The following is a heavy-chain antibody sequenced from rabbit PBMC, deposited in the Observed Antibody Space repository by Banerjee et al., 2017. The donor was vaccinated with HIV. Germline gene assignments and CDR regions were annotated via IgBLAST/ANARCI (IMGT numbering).Heavy chain of an antibody. CDR2: INTSSGST. V-gene: IGHV1S45*01. CDR3: ARDAYVDVGWATYFGL. Sequence: QEQLEESGGDLVKPEGSLTLTCTASGFSFSSRYVMSWVRQAPGKGLEWIACINTSSGSTVYATWAKGRFTISRTSSTTVALQMTSLTAADSATYFCARDAYVDVGWATYFGLWGPGTLVTVS. J-gene: IGHJ4*01. CDR1: GFSFSSRYV. D-gene: IGHD6-1*01.